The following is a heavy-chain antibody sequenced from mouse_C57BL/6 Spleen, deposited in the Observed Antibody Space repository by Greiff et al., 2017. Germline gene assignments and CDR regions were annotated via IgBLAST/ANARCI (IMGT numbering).Heavy chain of an antibody. V-gene: IGHV10-1*01. Sequence: DVKLVESGGGLVQPKGSLKLSCAASGFSFNTYAMNWVRQAPGKGLEWVARIRSKSNNYATYYADSVKDRFTISRDDSESMLYLQMNNLKTEDTAMYYCVRQGYGSSYFDYWGQGTTLTVSS. CDR2: IRSKSNNYAT. D-gene: IGHD1-1*01. CDR3: VRQGYGSSYFDY. CDR1: GFSFNTYA. J-gene: IGHJ2*01.